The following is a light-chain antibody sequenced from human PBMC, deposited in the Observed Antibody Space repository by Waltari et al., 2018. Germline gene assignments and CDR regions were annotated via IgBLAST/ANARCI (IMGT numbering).Light chain of an antibody. CDR3: LQSSKDPWT. CDR1: QSLLHSNGNTY. Sequence: DIVMTQTPLSLPVTPGEPASISCRPSQSLLHSNGNTYLHWYLQKPGQSPRLLIYKVTNRESGVPDRFSGSGSGTDFTLKISRVEPEDVGFYYCLQSSKDPWTFGQGTKVEIK. CDR2: KVT. V-gene: IGKV2D-29*02. J-gene: IGKJ1*01.